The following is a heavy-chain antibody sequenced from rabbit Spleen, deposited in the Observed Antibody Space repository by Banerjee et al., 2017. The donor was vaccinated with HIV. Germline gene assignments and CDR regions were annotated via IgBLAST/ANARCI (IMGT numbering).Heavy chain of an antibody. CDR3: ARDTSSSFSSYGMDL. Sequence: QSLEESGGDLVKPGASLTLTCTASGVSFSSGYDMCWVRQAPGKGLEWIACIYTGDGATYYASWAKGRFTVSKTSSTTVTLQMTSLTVADTATYFCARDTSSSFSSYGMDLWGPGTLVTVS. V-gene: IGHV1S40*01. J-gene: IGHJ6*01. D-gene: IGHD1-1*01. CDR1: GVSFSSGYD. CDR2: IYTGDGAT.